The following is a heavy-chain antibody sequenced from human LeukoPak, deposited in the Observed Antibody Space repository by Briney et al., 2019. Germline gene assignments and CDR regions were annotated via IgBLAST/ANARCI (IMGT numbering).Heavy chain of an antibody. Sequence: SETLSLTCTVSGGSISSYYWSWIRQPPGKGLEWIGYIYYSGSTNYNPSLKSRVTISVDTSKNQFSLKLSSVTAADTAVYYCARVGRYYDILTGSYYYYYYMDVWGKGTTVTISS. CDR2: IYYSGST. CDR1: GGSISSYY. V-gene: IGHV4-59*01. J-gene: IGHJ6*03. CDR3: ARVGRYYDILTGSYYYYYYMDV. D-gene: IGHD3-9*01.